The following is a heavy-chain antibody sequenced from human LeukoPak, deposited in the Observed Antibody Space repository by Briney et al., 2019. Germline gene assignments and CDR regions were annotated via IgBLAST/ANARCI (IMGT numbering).Heavy chain of an antibody. Sequence: PSETLSLTCTVSGGSISSYYWGWIRQPPGKGLEWIGSIYYSGSTYYNPSLKSRVTISVDTSKNQFSLKLSSVTAADTAVYYCARASYLWFGELLTSYYYYGMDVWGQGTTVTVSS. V-gene: IGHV4-39*07. CDR3: ARASYLWFGELLTSYYYYGMDV. J-gene: IGHJ6*02. D-gene: IGHD3-10*01. CDR1: GGSISSYY. CDR2: IYYSGST.